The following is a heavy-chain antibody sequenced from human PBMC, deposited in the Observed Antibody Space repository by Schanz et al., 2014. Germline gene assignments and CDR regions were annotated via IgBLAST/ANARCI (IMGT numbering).Heavy chain of an antibody. D-gene: IGHD2-21*01. CDR3: ARPGAYCGGDCYDY. Sequence: QLQLQESGPGLVKPSETLSLTCTVSGDSISSSRYCWGWIRQPPGKGLEWIGSIYYSGSTYYNPSLRSRSTIPEDPSKNQFPLKLSSGTAADTAVYYCARPGAYCGGDCYDYWGQGTLVTVSS. CDR2: IYYSGST. CDR1: GDSISSSRYC. J-gene: IGHJ4*02. V-gene: IGHV4-39*01.